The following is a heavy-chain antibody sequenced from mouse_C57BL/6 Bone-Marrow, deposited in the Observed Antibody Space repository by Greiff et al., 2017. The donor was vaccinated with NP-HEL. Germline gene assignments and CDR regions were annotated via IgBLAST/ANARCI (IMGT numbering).Heavy chain of an antibody. CDR2: ISSGGSYT. J-gene: IGHJ1*03. Sequence: EVQLVESGGDLVKPGGSLKLSCAASGFTFSSYGMSWVRQTPDKRLEWVATISSGGSYTYYPDSVKGRFTISRDNAKNTLYLQMSSLKSEDTAMYYCARHGSLYWYFDVWGTGTTVTVSS. CDR1: GFTFSSYG. V-gene: IGHV5-6*01. CDR3: ARHGSLYWYFDV. D-gene: IGHD4-1*01.